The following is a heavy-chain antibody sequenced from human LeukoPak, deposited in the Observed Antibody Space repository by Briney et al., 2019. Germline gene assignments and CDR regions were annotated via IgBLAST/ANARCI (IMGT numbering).Heavy chain of an antibody. D-gene: IGHD5-24*01. CDR3: AKDPSLRETLPV. J-gene: IGHJ4*02. V-gene: IGHV3-30*18. Sequence: GGSLTLSCAASGFTFTNYGFRWVRQAPGKGLEWVALISHDGNNEYYADSVKGRFATSRDDSKNTLYLQMNSLRAEDTAVYYCAKDPSLRETLPVWGQGTLVTVSS. CDR1: GFTFTNYG. CDR2: ISHDGNNE.